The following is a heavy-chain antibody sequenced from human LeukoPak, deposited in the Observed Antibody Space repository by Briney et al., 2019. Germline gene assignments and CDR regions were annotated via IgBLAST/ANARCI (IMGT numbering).Heavy chain of an antibody. CDR2: INAGNGNT. CDR3: AREETDGSGWWWYFDY. J-gene: IGHJ4*02. Sequence: ASVKVSCKASGYTFTSYAMHWVRQAPGQRLEWMGWINAGNGNTKYSQKFQGRVTITRDTSASTAYMELSSLRSEDTAVYYCAREETDGSGWWWYFDYWGQGTLVTVSS. CDR1: GYTFTSYA. D-gene: IGHD6-19*01. V-gene: IGHV1-3*01.